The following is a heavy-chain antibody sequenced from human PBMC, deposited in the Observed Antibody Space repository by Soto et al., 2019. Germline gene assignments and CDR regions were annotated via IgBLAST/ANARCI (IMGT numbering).Heavy chain of an antibody. CDR3: ARLPFPWGWFDP. CDR1: GLTFSSFW. V-gene: IGHV3-48*03. CDR2: ISGSGRTI. J-gene: IGHJ5*02. Sequence: SLRLSCAASGLTFSSFWMSWVRQAPGKGLEWLSYISGSGRTIYSADSVKGRFTISRDNATNSLYLQMNNVRTEDTAVYYCARLPFPWGWFDPWGQGTLVTVSS. D-gene: IGHD3-16*01.